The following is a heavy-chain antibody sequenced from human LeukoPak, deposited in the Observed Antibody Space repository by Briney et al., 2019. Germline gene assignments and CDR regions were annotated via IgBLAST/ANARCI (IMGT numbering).Heavy chain of an antibody. V-gene: IGHV3-30*04. CDR2: ISYDGSNK. CDR1: GFTFSSYA. D-gene: IGHD6-19*01. J-gene: IGHJ6*02. Sequence: GGSLRLSCAASGFTFSSYAMHWVRQAPGKGLEWVAVISYDGSNKYYADSVKGRFTISRDNSKNTLYLQMNSLRAGDTAVYYCARGQLYSSGWFPTSRYYGMDVWGQGTTVTVSS. CDR3: ARGQLYSSGWFPTSRYYGMDV.